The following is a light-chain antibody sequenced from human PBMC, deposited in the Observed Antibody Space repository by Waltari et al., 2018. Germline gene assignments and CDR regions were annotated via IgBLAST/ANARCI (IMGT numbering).Light chain of an antibody. J-gene: IGKJ5*01. CDR1: YDIRNY. V-gene: IGKV1-33*01. Sequence: DIQMTQSPSSLSASVGDRVTITCQASYDIRNYLSWYQQKPGKGPKILIYDASNLETGVPSRFSGSGSGTHFTFTINSLQPEDIAIYYCQQYNDLPITFGQGTRLEIK. CDR2: DAS. CDR3: QQYNDLPIT.